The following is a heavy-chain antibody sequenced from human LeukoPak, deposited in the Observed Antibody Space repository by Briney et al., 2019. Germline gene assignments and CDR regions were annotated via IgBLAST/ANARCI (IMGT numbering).Heavy chain of an antibody. V-gene: IGHV3-9*01. CDR1: GFTFDDYA. J-gene: IGHJ6*02. Sequence: GGSQRLSCAASGFTFDDYAMHWVRQAPGKGLEWVSGISWNSGSIGYADSVKGRFTISRDNAKNSLYLQMNSLRAEDTALYYCAKDRRTYHYYGMDVWGQGTTVTVSS. CDR3: AKDRRTYHYYGMDV. CDR2: ISWNSGSI.